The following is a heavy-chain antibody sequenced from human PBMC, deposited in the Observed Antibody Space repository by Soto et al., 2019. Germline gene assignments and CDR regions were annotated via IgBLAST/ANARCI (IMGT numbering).Heavy chain of an antibody. D-gene: IGHD4-17*01. CDR2: IGTAGDT. CDR1: GFTFSSYD. CDR3: ARDPGEGGAFDI. Sequence: GGSLRLSCAASGFTFSSYDMHWVRQATGKGLEWVSAIGTAGDTYYPGSVKGRFTISRENAKNSLYLQMNSLRAGDTAVYYCARDPGEGGAFDIWGQGTMVTVSS. V-gene: IGHV3-13*01. J-gene: IGHJ3*02.